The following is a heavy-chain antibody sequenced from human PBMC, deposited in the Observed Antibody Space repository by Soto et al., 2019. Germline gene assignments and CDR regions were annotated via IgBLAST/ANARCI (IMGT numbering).Heavy chain of an antibody. CDR3: ATHGLGVSSPPYFDN. CDR1: GGTFSGYV. D-gene: IGHD3-16*01. V-gene: IGHV1-69*01. Sequence: QLVQSGSEVKKPGSSVKVSCQASGGTFSGYVVTWVRQAPGQGLEWMGEFVPLFGTTNYGQRFSGRITITAEESPSTAYMELRTLRSDDTAVYYCATHGLGVSSPPYFDNWGQGTLVTVSS. CDR2: FVPLFGTT. J-gene: IGHJ4*02.